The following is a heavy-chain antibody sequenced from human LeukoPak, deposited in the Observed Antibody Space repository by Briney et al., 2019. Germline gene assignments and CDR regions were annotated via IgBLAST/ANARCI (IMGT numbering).Heavy chain of an antibody. CDR3: ARAEDVGAADY. J-gene: IGHJ4*02. V-gene: IGHV1-8*03. D-gene: IGHD1-26*01. CDR2: MNPNSGNT. Sequence: GASVKVSCKASGYTFTSYDINWVRQATGQGLEWMGWMNPNSGNTGYAQKFQGRVTITRSTSISTAYMELSSLRSEDTAVYYCARAEDVGAADYWGQGTLVTVSS. CDR1: GYTFTSYD.